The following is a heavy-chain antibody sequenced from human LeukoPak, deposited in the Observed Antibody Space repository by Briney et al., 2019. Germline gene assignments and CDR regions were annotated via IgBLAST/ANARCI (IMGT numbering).Heavy chain of an antibody. CDR2: ISFDGNNK. CDR3: ARDQSTMVRGVILDY. V-gene: IGHV3-30*01. J-gene: IGHJ4*02. Sequence: GGSLRLSCAASGFTCSSYAMHWVRQAPGKGLEWVAVISFDGNNKYYADSVKGRFTISRDTSKNTLYLQMDSLRAEDTAVYYCARDQSTMVRGVILDYWGQGTLVTVSS. D-gene: IGHD3-10*01. CDR1: GFTCSSYA.